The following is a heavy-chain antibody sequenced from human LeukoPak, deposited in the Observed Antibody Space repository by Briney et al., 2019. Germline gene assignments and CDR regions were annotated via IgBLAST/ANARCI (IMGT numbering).Heavy chain of an antibody. J-gene: IGHJ4*02. CDR1: GGSISSSSYY. Sequence: KTSETLSLTCTVSGGSISSSSYYWGWIRQPPGKGLEWIGSIYYSGSTNYNPSLKSRVTISVDTSKNQFSLKLSSVTAADTAVYYCARRGSYQYYFDYWGQGTLVTVSS. CDR3: ARRGSYQYYFDY. D-gene: IGHD1-26*01. V-gene: IGHV4-39*07. CDR2: IYYSGST.